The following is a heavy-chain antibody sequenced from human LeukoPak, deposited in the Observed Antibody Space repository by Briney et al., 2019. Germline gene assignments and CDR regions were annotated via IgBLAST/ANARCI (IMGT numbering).Heavy chain of an antibody. CDR3: ARREWELFFDY. J-gene: IGHJ4*02. CDR1: GFTFSSSW. D-gene: IGHD1-26*01. CDR2: IKQDGSEK. V-gene: IGHV3-7*01. Sequence: PGGSLRLSCAASGFTFSSSWMSWVRQAPGKGLEWVANIKQDGSEKYYVDSVKGRFTISRDNAKNSLYLQMNSLRVEDTAVYYCARREWELFFDYWGQGTLVTVSS.